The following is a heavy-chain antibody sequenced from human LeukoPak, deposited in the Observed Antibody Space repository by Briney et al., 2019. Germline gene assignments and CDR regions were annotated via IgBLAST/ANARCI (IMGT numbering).Heavy chain of an antibody. V-gene: IGHV4-34*01. Sequence: TSETLSLTCAVYGGSFSGYYWSWIRQPPGKGLEWIGEINHSGSTNYNPSLKSRVTISVDTSKNQFSLKLSSVTAADTAVYYCARVVSHGYLDYWGQGTLITVSS. J-gene: IGHJ4*02. CDR2: INHSGST. CDR1: GGSFSGYY. D-gene: IGHD5-24*01. CDR3: ARVVSHGYLDY.